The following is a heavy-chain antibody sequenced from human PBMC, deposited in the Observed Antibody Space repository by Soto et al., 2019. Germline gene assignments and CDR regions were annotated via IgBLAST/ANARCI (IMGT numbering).Heavy chain of an antibody. Sequence: QVQLVQSGAEVKKPGASVKVSCKASGYTFTSYGISWVRQAPGQGLEWLGWISAYNGNTNYAQKLQGRVTMTTDTSTSTAYMELRSLRSDDTAVYYCARDQVGYCSSTSCYGVAFDIWCQGTMVTVSS. V-gene: IGHV1-18*01. CDR2: ISAYNGNT. J-gene: IGHJ3*02. D-gene: IGHD2-2*03. CDR1: GYTFTSYG. CDR3: ARDQVGYCSSTSCYGVAFDI.